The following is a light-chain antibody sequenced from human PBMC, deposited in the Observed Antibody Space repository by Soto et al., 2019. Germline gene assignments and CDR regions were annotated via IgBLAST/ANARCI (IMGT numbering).Light chain of an antibody. CDR1: SSNIGAGYE. Sequence: QSVLTQPPSVSEAPGQRVTISCTGSSSNIGAGYEAHWYQQVPGTAPKLLIYDNNRPSGVPDRFSGSKSGTSASLAITGLQAEDEAEYYCQSYDSSLSGYVFGTGTKVTVL. CDR3: QSYDSSLSGYV. J-gene: IGLJ1*01. CDR2: DN. V-gene: IGLV1-40*01.